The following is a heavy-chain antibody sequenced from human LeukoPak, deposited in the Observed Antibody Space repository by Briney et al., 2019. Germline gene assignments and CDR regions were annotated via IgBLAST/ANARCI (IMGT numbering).Heavy chain of an antibody. V-gene: IGHV4-34*01. CDR1: GGSFSGYY. D-gene: IGHD3-10*01. Sequence: KPSETLSLTCAVYGGSFSGYYWSWIRQPPGKGLEWTGEINHSGSTNYNPSLKSRVTISVDTSKNQFSLKLSSVTAADTAVYYCARTLRGSYYGSGSYFDYWGQGTLVTVSS. CDR2: INHSGST. J-gene: IGHJ4*02. CDR3: ARTLRGSYYGSGSYFDY.